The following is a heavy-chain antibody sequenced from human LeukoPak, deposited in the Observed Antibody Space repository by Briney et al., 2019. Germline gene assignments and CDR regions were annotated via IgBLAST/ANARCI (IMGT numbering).Heavy chain of an antibody. Sequence: GGSLRLSCAAPGFMFHDYAIHWVRQAPGKGLDGVSLIRGDGGSTFYAGSVKGRFTISRDKSKTSLYLQMNSLRSDDTALYYCARESESSGWYDYWGQGTLVTVSS. D-gene: IGHD6-19*01. CDR2: IRGDGGST. CDR1: GFMFHDYA. V-gene: IGHV3-43*02. J-gene: IGHJ4*02. CDR3: ARESESSGWYDY.